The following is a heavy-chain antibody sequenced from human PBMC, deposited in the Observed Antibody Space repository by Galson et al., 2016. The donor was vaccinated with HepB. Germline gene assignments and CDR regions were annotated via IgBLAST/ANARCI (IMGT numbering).Heavy chain of an antibody. D-gene: IGHD3-22*01. Sequence: SVKVSCKASGYTFTNFGINWVRQAPGQGLEWMGWISAHNGNTIYTQNLQGRVAMTTDTATSTAYMELRSLRSDDTAVYFCARDSGLTTLVVVRDYWGQGTLVTVSS. V-gene: IGHV1-18*01. CDR3: ARDSGLTTLVVVRDY. CDR2: ISAHNGNT. CDR1: GYTFTNFG. J-gene: IGHJ4*02.